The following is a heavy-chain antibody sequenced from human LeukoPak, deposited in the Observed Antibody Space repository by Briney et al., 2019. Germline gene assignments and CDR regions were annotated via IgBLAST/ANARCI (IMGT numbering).Heavy chain of an antibody. J-gene: IGHJ5*02. CDR3: ARGVRYCSGGSCYKAGKNWFDP. Sequence: GASVRVSCKASGGTFSNYVISWVRQAPGQGLEWMGWINPNSGGTNYAQKFQGRVTMTRDTSISTAYMELSRLRSDDTAVYYCARGVRYCSGGSCYKAGKNWFDPWGQGTLVTVSS. CDR2: INPNSGGT. D-gene: IGHD2-15*01. CDR1: GGTFSNYV. V-gene: IGHV1-2*02.